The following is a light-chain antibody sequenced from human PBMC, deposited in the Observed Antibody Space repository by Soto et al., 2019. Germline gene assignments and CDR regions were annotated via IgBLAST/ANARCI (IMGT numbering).Light chain of an antibody. CDR2: WAS. V-gene: IGKV4-1*01. Sequence: DIVMTQSPDSLAVSLGERATINCKSSQSLLYDSNNKYHLAWYQHKPVHPPKLLIYWASTRESGVPDRFSGSGFGTDFTITIISLQAQHVAIYHSQEYLSTVLIFGGGTKVEI. CDR3: QEYLSTVLI. CDR1: QSLLYDSNNKYH. J-gene: IGKJ4*01.